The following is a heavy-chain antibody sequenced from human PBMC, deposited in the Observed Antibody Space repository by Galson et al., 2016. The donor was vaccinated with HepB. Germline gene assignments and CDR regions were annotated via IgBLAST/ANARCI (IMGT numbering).Heavy chain of an antibody. CDR3: ARAHRTKGRAFDV. CDR2: IYTSGNT. CDR1: GGSISSGTYY. J-gene: IGHJ3*01. D-gene: IGHD2-2*01. V-gene: IGHV4-61*02. Sequence: TLSLTCTVSGGSISSGTYYWSWIRQRGKGLEWIGRIYTSGNTNYNPSLKSRVSISVDTSKKEVSLNLTSVTAADTAVYYCARAHRTKGRAFDVWGQGAMLTVPS.